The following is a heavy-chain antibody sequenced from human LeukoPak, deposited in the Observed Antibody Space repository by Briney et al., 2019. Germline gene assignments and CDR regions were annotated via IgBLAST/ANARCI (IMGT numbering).Heavy chain of an antibody. V-gene: IGHV3-53*01. D-gene: IGHD5-24*01. CDR1: EFTLSRNY. J-gene: IGHJ4*02. CDR2: IFSNGDT. CDR3: TRDQMNY. Sequence: GGSLRLSCTASEFTLSRNYMLWVRQAPGKGLEWVSLIFSNGDTHYADSVKGRFTISRDTSKNTVSLQMNSTRVEDTALYYCTRDQMNYWGQGTLVTVSS.